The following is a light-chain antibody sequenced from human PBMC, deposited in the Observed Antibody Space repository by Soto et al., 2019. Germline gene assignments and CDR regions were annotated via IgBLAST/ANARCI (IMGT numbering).Light chain of an antibody. Sequence: EIVLTQSPATLSLSPVEIATLSVMASQSVSSYLAWYQQKPGQAPRLLIYDASNRATGIPARFSGSGSGTDFTLTISSLETEDFAVYYCQQSSNWITFGQGTRLEI. CDR1: QSVSSY. CDR2: DAS. V-gene: IGKV3-11*01. CDR3: QQSSNWIT. J-gene: IGKJ5*01.